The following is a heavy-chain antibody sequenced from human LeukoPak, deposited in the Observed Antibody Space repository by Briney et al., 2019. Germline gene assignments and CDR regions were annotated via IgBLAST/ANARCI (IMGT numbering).Heavy chain of an antibody. CDR3: ARRPPPQYIAAREYFDY. Sequence: GASVKVSCKASGYTFTGYYMHWVRQAPGQGLEWMGWINPNSGGTNYAQKFQGRVTMTRDTSISTAYMELSRLRSDDTAVYYCARRPPPQYIAAREYFDYWGQGTLVTVSS. J-gene: IGHJ4*02. CDR2: INPNSGGT. CDR1: GYTFTGYY. D-gene: IGHD6-6*01. V-gene: IGHV1-2*02.